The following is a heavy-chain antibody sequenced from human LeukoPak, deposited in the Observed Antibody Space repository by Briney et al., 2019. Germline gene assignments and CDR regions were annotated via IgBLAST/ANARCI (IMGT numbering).Heavy chain of an antibody. D-gene: IGHD6-19*01. CDR3: ARGFSRIAVAGAGDYMDV. CDR1: GFTFSDYY. Sequence: GGSLRLSCAASGFTFSDYYMTWIRQAPGKGLEWVSYISSTGGTKYYADSVKGRFTISRDNAKNSLYLQMNSLRAEDTAVYYCARGFSRIAVAGAGDYMDVWGKGTTVTISS. J-gene: IGHJ6*03. CDR2: ISSTGGTK. V-gene: IGHV3-11*04.